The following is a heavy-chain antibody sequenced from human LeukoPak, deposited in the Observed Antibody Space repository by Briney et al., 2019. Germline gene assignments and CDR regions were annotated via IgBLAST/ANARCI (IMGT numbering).Heavy chain of an antibody. Sequence: GGSLRLSCAASGFTFSSYSMYWVRQPPGKGLEWVANIKQDGSEKYYVDSVKGRFTISRDNAKNSLFLQMNSLRAEDTAVYYCARGGGYYFDYWGQGILVAVSS. D-gene: IGHD5-12*01. CDR3: ARGGGYYFDY. CDR1: GFTFSSYS. V-gene: IGHV3-7*01. J-gene: IGHJ4*02. CDR2: IKQDGSEK.